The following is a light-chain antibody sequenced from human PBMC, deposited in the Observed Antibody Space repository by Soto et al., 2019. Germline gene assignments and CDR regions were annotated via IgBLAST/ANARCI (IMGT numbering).Light chain of an antibody. CDR3: QQRSNWPPLT. V-gene: IGKV3-11*01. Sequence: EIVLTQSPATLSLSPGEKATISCRASQSVSSYLAWYQQKPGQAPRLLIYDASNRATGIPARFSGSGSGTDFTLTISSLEPEDSAVYYCQQRSNWPPLTFGGGTKVDIK. J-gene: IGKJ4*01. CDR1: QSVSSY. CDR2: DAS.